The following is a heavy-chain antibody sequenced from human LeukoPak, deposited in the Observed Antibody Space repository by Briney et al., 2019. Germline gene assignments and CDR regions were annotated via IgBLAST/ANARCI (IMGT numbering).Heavy chain of an antibody. Sequence: ASVQVSCNISGYPLTDFSMHWVRQAPGKGLEWMGGFNREDDEPIYAPHFRGRVTVTEDTSTDTAYMELSSLRSEDTAVYYCATLDSYYDNSGRPLIPDWGQGTLVTVSS. CDR3: ATLDSYYDNSGRPLIPD. CDR2: FNREDDEP. D-gene: IGHD3-22*01. J-gene: IGHJ4*02. V-gene: IGHV1-24*01. CDR1: GYPLTDFS.